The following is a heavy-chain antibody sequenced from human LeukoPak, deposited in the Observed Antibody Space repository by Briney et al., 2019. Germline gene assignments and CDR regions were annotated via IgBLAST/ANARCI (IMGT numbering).Heavy chain of an antibody. V-gene: IGHV4-59*01. D-gene: IGHD2-15*01. Sequence: PSQTLSLTCTVSGGFISRYYWSWIRQPPGNGLESIGYIYYTVSPNYNPPLKTRFPISVDTSKNQFSMKLSSVTAADTAVYYCARDLPSCSGGSCYHSNWGQGTLVTVSS. CDR2: IYYTVSP. CDR3: ARDLPSCSGGSCYHSN. J-gene: IGHJ4*02. CDR1: GGFISRYY.